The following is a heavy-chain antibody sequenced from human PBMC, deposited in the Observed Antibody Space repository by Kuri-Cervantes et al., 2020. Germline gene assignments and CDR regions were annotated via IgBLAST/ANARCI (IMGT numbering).Heavy chain of an antibody. Sequence: SVKVSCKASGGTFSSYAISWVRQAPGQGLEWMGGIIPIFGTANYAQKFQGRVTITADKSTSTAYMELSRLRSDDTAVYYCARQDVSTVTLDYWGQGTLVTVSS. V-gene: IGHV1-69*06. D-gene: IGHD4-17*01. J-gene: IGHJ4*02. CDR2: IIPIFGTA. CDR1: GGTFSSYA. CDR3: ARQDVSTVTLDY.